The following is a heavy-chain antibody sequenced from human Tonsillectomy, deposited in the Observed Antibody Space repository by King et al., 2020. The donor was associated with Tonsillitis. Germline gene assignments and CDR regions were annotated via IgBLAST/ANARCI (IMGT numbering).Heavy chain of an antibody. CDR3: VKEGVGYCSGYLCDYNWFDP. J-gene: IGHJ5*02. CDR2: TDFRSKWYN. CDR1: GDSLTSNTAA. V-gene: IGHV6-1*01. Sequence: VQLQESGPGLVKPSQALSLSCAISGDSLTSNTAAWSWVRQSPSRGLEWLGRTDFRSKWYNDYAPSVKSRIIINADTSKNQFSLQLNSVIPEDTAVYYCVKEGVGYCSGYLCDYNWFDPWGQGTPVIVSS. D-gene: IGHD2-15*01.